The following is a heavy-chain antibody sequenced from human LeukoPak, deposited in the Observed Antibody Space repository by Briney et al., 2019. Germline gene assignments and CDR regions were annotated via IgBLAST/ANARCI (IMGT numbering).Heavy chain of an antibody. Sequence: SETLSLACVVSDYSITSGDYWAWIRQPPGKGLEWIGSIYNSVSTSYNPSLKSRVTMSVDPSKNQFSLNLRSVTAADTAVYYCARNMSTEGWFDSWGRGTLVTVSS. CDR3: ARNMSTEGWFDS. CDR1: DYSITSGDY. D-gene: IGHD5/OR15-5a*01. V-gene: IGHV4-38-2*01. J-gene: IGHJ5*01. CDR2: IYNSVST.